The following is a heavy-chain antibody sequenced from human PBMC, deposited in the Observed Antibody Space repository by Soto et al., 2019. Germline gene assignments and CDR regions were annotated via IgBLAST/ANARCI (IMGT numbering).Heavy chain of an antibody. CDR3: ARIPGGYSYGLLCWYFDR. D-gene: IGHD5-18*01. J-gene: IGHJ2*01. V-gene: IGHV3-30-3*01. Sequence: QVQLVESGGGVVQPGRSLRLSCAASGFTFSSYAMHWVRQAPGKGLEWVAVISYDGSNKYYADSVKGRFTISRDNSKNTLYLQMNSLRAEDTAVYYCARIPGGYSYGLLCWYFDRWGRGTLVTVSS. CDR1: GFTFSSYA. CDR2: ISYDGSNK.